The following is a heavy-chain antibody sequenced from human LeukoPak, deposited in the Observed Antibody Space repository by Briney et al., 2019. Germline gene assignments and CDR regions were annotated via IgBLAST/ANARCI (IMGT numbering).Heavy chain of an antibody. CDR2: INWNGDNT. CDR3: ARDRFGDDSSGYYYDYFDY. J-gene: IGHJ4*02. V-gene: IGHV3-20*04. CDR1: GFTFDDYG. Sequence: GGSLRLSCAASGFTFDDYGMNWVRQAPGKGLEWVSGINWNGDNTDYADSVKGRFTISGDNAKNSLYLEMDSLRAEDTALYYCARDRFGDDSSGYYYDYFDYWGQGTLVIVSS. D-gene: IGHD3-22*01.